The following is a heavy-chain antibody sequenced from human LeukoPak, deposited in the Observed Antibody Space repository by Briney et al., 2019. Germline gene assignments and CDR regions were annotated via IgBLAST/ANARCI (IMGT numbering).Heavy chain of an antibody. D-gene: IGHD1-14*01. CDR2: IYSGGST. CDR3: AKETSFDY. Sequence: GGSLRLSCVVSGFTISNNYMNWVRQAPGKGLEWVSVIYSGGSTYYADSVKGRFTISRDSSKNTLFLQMNSLRAEDTAVYYCAKETSFDYWGQGTLVTVSS. V-gene: IGHV3-66*01. CDR1: GFTISNNY. J-gene: IGHJ4*02.